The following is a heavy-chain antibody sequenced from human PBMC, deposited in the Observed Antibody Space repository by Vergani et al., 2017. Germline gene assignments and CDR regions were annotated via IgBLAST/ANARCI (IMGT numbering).Heavy chain of an antibody. V-gene: IGHV5-10-1*03. CDR3: ARQGWLAGELGADAFDI. CDR1: GYSFTSYW. D-gene: IGHD1-26*01. Sequence: EVQLVQSGAEVKKPGESLRISCKGSGYSFTSYWISWVRQMPGKGLEWMGRIDPSDSYTNYSPSFQGHVTISADKSISIAYLQWSSLKASDTAMYYCARQGWLAGELGADAFDIWGQGTMVTVSS. CDR2: IDPSDSYT. J-gene: IGHJ3*02.